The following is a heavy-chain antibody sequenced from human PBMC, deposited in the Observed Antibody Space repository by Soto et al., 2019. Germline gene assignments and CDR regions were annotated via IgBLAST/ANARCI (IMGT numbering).Heavy chain of an antibody. CDR1: GDSINNYY. J-gene: IGHJ6*02. CDR3: ARGTKYYYQGMDA. V-gene: IGHV4-59*01. Sequence: PSETLSLTCTVSGDSINNYYWTWIRQPPGKGLEWIGYIYDSGSTSYNPSLKSRLTISVDTSKNLFALKLNSVTAADTAIYFCARGTKYYYQGMDAWGQGTTVTSP. D-gene: IGHD2-2*01. CDR2: IYDSGST.